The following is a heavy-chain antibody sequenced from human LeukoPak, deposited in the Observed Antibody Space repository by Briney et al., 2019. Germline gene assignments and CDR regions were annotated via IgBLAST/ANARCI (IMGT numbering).Heavy chain of an antibody. CDR1: GGTFSSYA. CDR3: ARDSDRYCSSTSCYFRWFDP. CDR2: IIPIFGTA. J-gene: IGHJ5*02. V-gene: IGHV1-69*13. D-gene: IGHD2-2*01. Sequence: ASVKVSCKASGGTFSSYAISWVRQAPGQGLEWMGGIIPIFGTANYAQKFQGRVTITADESTSTAYMELSSLRSEDTAVYYCARDSDRYCSSTSCYFRWFDPWGQGTLVTVSS.